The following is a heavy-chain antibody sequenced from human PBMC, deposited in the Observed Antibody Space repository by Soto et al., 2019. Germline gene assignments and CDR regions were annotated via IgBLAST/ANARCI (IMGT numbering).Heavy chain of an antibody. CDR2: IKQDGSDK. CDR1: GFSCLNYW. J-gene: IGHJ4*02. D-gene: IGHD3-16*01. Sequence: EVQLVESGGGLVQPGGSLRLSCSASGFSCLNYWMSWVRQAPGKGLELVANIKQDGSDKNYVDSVKGRFTISRDNATNSLYLQMNSLRAEDTAVYYCARDPIMLWEAYYVHWGQGTLVTVSS. CDR3: ARDPIMLWEAYYVH. V-gene: IGHV3-7*01.